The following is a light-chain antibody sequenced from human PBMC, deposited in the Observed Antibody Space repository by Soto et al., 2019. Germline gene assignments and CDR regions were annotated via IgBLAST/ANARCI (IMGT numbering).Light chain of an antibody. J-gene: IGKJ1*01. CDR2: AAS. CDR1: QDISTY. Sequence: DIQMTQSPSSLSASVGDRVTITCRASQDISTYLNWYQQKPGKAPKLLIYAASNLQNGVPSRFSGSGSETDFTPTTSSLQHEDVTTYYCQQRYSNPRTFGQGTKVEIK. CDR3: QQRYSNPRT. V-gene: IGKV1-39*01.